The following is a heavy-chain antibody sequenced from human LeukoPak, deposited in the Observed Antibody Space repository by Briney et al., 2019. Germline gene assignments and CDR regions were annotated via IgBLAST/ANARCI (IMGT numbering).Heavy chain of an antibody. D-gene: IGHD6-13*01. CDR1: GVSISSYY. CDR3: AREGIAASRYFQH. V-gene: IGHV4-4*07. Sequence: PSETLSLTCAVSGVSISSYYWSWVRQPAGKGLEWIGRIYTSGSTNYNPSLKSRVTISVDKSKNQFSLKLSSVTAADTAVYYCAREGIAASRYFQHWGQGTLVTVSS. J-gene: IGHJ1*01. CDR2: IYTSGST.